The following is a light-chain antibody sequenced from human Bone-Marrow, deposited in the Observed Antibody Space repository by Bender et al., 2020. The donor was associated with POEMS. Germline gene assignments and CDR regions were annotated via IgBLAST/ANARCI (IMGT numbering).Light chain of an antibody. CDR3: SSWDDSLSGWV. Sequence: NFMLTQPHSLSESPGKTLTISCTRTGGRIGSNYVQWFQQRPGSAPRTVIYEDDQRPSGVPARFSGSKSGTSASLAISDIQSEDKGDYYCSSWDDSLSGWVFGGGTKLTVL. V-gene: IGLV6-57*03. J-gene: IGLJ3*02. CDR1: GGRIGSNY. CDR2: EDD.